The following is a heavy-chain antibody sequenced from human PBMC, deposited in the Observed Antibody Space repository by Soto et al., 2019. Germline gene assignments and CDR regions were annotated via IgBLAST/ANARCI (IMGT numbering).Heavy chain of an antibody. V-gene: IGHV4-31*03. J-gene: IGHJ4*02. D-gene: IGHD4-17*01. CDR3: ARVDYGDYVVHFDY. Sequence: SETLSLTCTVSGGSISSGGYYWSWIRQHPGKGLEWIGYIYYSGSTYYNPSLKSRVTISVDTSKNQFSLKLSSVTAADTAVYYCARVDYGDYVVHFDYWGQGTLVTVSS. CDR1: GGSISSGGYY. CDR2: IYYSGST.